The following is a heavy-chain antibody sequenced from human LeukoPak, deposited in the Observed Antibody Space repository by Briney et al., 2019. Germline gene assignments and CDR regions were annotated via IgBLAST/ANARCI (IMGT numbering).Heavy chain of an antibody. CDR1: GVSIWRSDW. Sequence: SETLSLTCAVSGVSIWRSDWLTWVRQPPGKGLEWIGEISPSGSPNYSPSLKSRVTISIDKSENQLSLKLSSVTAADTAMYYCAQIWGSWGQGTLVTVSS. CDR2: ISPSGSP. D-gene: IGHD3-16*01. V-gene: IGHV4-4*02. CDR3: AQIWGS. J-gene: IGHJ5*02.